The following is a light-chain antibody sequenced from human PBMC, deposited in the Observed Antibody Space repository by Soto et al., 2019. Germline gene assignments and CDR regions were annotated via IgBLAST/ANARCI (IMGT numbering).Light chain of an antibody. J-gene: IGLJ1*01. CDR3: SSYTTSNARQIV. V-gene: IGLV2-14*03. Sequence: QSALTQPASVSGSQGQSITISCTGTSSDVGGYNYVSWYQHHPGKAPKLMIYDVSNRPSGVSNRFSGSKSGNTASLTISGLQPEDEADYYCSSYTTSNARQIVFGTGTKVTVL. CDR1: SSDVGGYNY. CDR2: DVS.